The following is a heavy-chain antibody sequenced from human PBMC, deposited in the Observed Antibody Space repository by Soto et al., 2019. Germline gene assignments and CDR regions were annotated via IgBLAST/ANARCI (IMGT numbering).Heavy chain of an antibody. CDR2: TYYRSKWYN. CDR1: GDSVSSNSAA. J-gene: IGHJ5*02. CDR3: ASAYCSSGRCWAWSNWFDP. Sequence: QVQLQQSGPGLVKPSQTLSLTCAISGDSVSSNSAAWNWIRQSPSRGLEWLGRTYYRSKWYNDSEVSVKSQIPITPATSKNQCSLQLHSGTPEETAVYYCASAYCSSGRCWAWSNWFDPWGQGTLVTVSS. D-gene: IGHD2-15*01. V-gene: IGHV6-1*01.